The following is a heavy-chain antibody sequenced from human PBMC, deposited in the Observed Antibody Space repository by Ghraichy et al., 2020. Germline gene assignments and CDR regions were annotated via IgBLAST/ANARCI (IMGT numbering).Heavy chain of an antibody. V-gene: IGHV4-39*01. J-gene: IGHJ1*01. CDR3: ASRVGWPSEYFHH. D-gene: IGHD2-15*01. CDR2: ISYSGTT. Sequence: SETLSLTCTVSGGSLTTIYNWGYVRQPPGKGLEWIGSISYSGTTYHNPSLKSRVTISIDTTRNQYSLKLSSVTASDTAVYYCASRVGWPSEYFHHWGQGTLVSFSS. CDR1: GGSLTTIYN.